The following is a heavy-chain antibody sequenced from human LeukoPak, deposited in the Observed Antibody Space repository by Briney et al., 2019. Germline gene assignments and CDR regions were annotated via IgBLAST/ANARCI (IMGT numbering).Heavy chain of an antibody. CDR2: ISGSGGST. V-gene: IGHV3-23*01. Sequence: PGGSLRLSCAASGFTFSSYAMSWVRQAPGKGLEWVSAISGSGGSTYYADSVKGRFTISRDNAKNSLYLQMNSLRAEDTAVYYCARRWSSPSFDMWGQGTMVTVSS. CDR1: GFTFSSYA. J-gene: IGHJ3*02. D-gene: IGHD2-15*01. CDR3: ARRWSSPSFDM.